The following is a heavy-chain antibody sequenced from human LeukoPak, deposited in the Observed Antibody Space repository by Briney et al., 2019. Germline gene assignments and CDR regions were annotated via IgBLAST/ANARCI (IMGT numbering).Heavy chain of an antibody. V-gene: IGHV4-4*02. D-gene: IGHD3-22*01. CDR1: GGSIISTNW. Sequence: PSETLSLTCAVSGGSIISTNWWSWVRQPPGKGLEWIGEIYHSGSTNYNPSLKSRVTISVDKSKNQFSLKLSSVTAADTAVYYCARDSSGLISEYYFDYWGQGTLVTVSS. CDR2: IYHSGST. CDR3: ARDSSGLISEYYFDY. J-gene: IGHJ4*02.